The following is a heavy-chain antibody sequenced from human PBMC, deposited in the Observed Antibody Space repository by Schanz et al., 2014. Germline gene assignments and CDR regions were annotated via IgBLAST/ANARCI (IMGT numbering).Heavy chain of an antibody. D-gene: IGHD3-10*01. J-gene: IGHJ6*02. V-gene: IGHV1-18*01. CDR1: GYTFTDYG. CDR3: ARAKRFGDMDV. CDR2: IRPDNGHT. Sequence: QVQLVQSGGEMKKPGASVKVSCKASGYTFTDYGLSWGRQAPGQGLEWLGWIRPDNGHTTYSQKARDRVIFTTDTSANTAYMELRSLRSDDTAVYYCARAKRFGDMDVWGQGTTVTVSS.